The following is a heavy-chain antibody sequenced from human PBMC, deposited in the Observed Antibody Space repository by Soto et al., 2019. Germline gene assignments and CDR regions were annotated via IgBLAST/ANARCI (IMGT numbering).Heavy chain of an antibody. D-gene: IGHD3-22*01. CDR3: ARDREYEYDSSRNYYYHYGFDV. Sequence: QVQLVESGAEVKKPGASVKVSCKASGYTFTDYGISWVRQAPGQGLEWMGWISGYNGNTKYAQKFQSRVTMTTDTPTNTAYMELRSLRSYDTAVYYCARDREYEYDSSRNYYYHYGFDVCGQATTVTVS. J-gene: IGHJ6*02. CDR2: ISGYNGNT. CDR1: GYTFTDYG. V-gene: IGHV1-18*04.